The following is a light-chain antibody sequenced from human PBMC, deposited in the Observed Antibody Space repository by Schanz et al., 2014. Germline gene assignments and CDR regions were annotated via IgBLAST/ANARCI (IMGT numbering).Light chain of an antibody. CDR3: QQYGGSRT. J-gene: IGKJ1*01. CDR2: GAS. Sequence: EIVLTQSPGTLSLSPGERATLSCRASQSVSTNLAWYQKKPGQAPRLLIYGASSRATGIPDRFSGSGSGTDFTLTISRLEPEDFAVYYCQQYGGSRTFGQGTKVEIK. V-gene: IGKV3-20*01. CDR1: QSVSTN.